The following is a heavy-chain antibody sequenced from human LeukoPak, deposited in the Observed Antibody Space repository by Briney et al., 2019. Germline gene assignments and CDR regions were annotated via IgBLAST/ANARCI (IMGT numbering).Heavy chain of an antibody. Sequence: GRSLRLSCAASGFTFSSYGMHWVRQAPGKGLEWVAVIWYDGSKKYYADSVKGRFTISRDNSKNTLYLKMNSLRAEDTAVYYCARDLSSSWYFLSYGMDVWGQGTTVTVSS. D-gene: IGHD6-13*01. CDR3: ARDLSSSWYFLSYGMDV. J-gene: IGHJ6*02. V-gene: IGHV3-33*01. CDR1: GFTFSSYG. CDR2: IWYDGSKK.